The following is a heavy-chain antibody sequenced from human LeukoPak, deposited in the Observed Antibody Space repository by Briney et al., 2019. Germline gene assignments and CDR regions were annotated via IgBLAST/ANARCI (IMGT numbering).Heavy chain of an antibody. CDR3: ARETLGCGGDCLDF. CDR2: IIPIFGTA. CDR1: GGTFSSYA. J-gene: IGHJ4*02. Sequence: SVKVSCKASGGTFSSYAISWVRQAPGQGLEWMGGIIPIFGTANYAQKFQGRVTITTDESTSTAYMELSSLRSEDTAVYYCARETLGCGGDCLDFWGQGTRVTVSS. V-gene: IGHV1-69*05. D-gene: IGHD2-21*01.